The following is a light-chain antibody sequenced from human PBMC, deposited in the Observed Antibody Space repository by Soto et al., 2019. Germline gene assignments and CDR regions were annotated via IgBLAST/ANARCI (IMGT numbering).Light chain of an antibody. CDR3: QQYDSIPPT. V-gene: IGKV3-20*01. Sequence: EIVLTQSPGTLSLSPGERATLSCRASQSVNSNYLAWYQRKPGQAPRLLIYGASNRATDIPYRFSASGSGTDFTLNITRLEAEDFAVYYCQQYDSIPPTFGQGTKVEVK. CDR1: QSVNSNY. J-gene: IGKJ1*01. CDR2: GAS.